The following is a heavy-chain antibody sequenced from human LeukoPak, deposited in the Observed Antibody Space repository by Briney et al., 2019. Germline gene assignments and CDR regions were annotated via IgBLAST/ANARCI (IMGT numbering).Heavy chain of an antibody. CDR3: ARRGYCSSTSCYKAFDI. CDR1: GGSFSGYY. D-gene: IGHD2-2*02. Sequence: PSETLSLTCAVYGGSFSGYYWSWIRRPPGKGLEWIGEINHSGSTNYNPSLKSRVTISVDTSKNQFSLKLSSVTAADTAVYYCARRGYCSSTSCYKAFDIWGQGTMVTVSS. J-gene: IGHJ3*02. V-gene: IGHV4-34*01. CDR2: INHSGST.